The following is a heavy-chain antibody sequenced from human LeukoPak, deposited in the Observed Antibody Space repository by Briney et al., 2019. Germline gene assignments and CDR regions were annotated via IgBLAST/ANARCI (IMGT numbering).Heavy chain of an antibody. CDR2: ISFSGDST. V-gene: IGHV3-23*01. Sequence: GGSLRLSCAASGFTFSSYGMSRVRQAPGKGLEWVSAISFSGDSTYYADSVKGRFTISRDNSKNTLYLQMNSLRAEDTAVYYCAKLALIYGDFDYWGQGTLVTVSS. D-gene: IGHD4-17*01. CDR1: GFTFSSYG. CDR3: AKLALIYGDFDY. J-gene: IGHJ4*02.